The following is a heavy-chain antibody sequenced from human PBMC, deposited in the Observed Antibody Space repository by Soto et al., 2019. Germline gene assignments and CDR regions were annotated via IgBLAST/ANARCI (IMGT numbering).Heavy chain of an antibody. D-gene: IGHD3-10*01. CDR1: RFAFRNYG. V-gene: IGHV3-23*01. CDR2: ISPTGEQR. Sequence: GGSLRLSCAASRFAFRNYGMSWVRQGPGKGLEWVSGISPTGEQRFYVDSVKGRFFISRDNSQNTLSLEMSNLRADDTAVYYCAKRYGSGSYRDFNSYYGMDIWGQGTSVTVSS. J-gene: IGHJ6*02. CDR3: AKRYGSGSYRDFNSYYGMDI.